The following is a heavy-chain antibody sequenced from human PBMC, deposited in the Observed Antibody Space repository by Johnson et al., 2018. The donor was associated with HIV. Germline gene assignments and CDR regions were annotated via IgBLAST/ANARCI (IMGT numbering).Heavy chain of an antibody. CDR2: ISTTGTTI. J-gene: IGHJ3*01. D-gene: IGHD3-22*01. CDR3: VFGEDYYESGGHHHGPAAFDF. Sequence: QVQLVESGGGLVKPGGSLRLSCAASGFTFSDFYMSWIRQAPGRGLEWISYISTTGTTIYYAESVKGRLTISRDNAKNSLYLQMNSLRAEDTALYYCVFGEDYYESGGHHHGPAAFDFWGLGTMVTGSS. V-gene: IGHV3-11*04. CDR1: GFTFSDFY.